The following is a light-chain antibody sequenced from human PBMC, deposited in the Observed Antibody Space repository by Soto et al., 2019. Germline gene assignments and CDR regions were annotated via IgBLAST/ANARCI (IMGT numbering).Light chain of an antibody. CDR3: QQYDNFPRT. J-gene: IGKJ1*01. Sequence: EIVLTQPPGTLSLSPGERATLSCRASQSISSNYLAWHQQKPGQAPRLLIYGASNRATGVTDKFSGSGSGTDFTLTIDRLEPEDFAVYYCQQYDNFPRTFGPGTKVEFK. CDR1: QSISSNY. CDR2: GAS. V-gene: IGKV3-20*01.